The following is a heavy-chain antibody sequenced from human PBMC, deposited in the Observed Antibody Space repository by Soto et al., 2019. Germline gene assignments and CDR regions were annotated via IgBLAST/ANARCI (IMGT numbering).Heavy chain of an antibody. Sequence: GGSLRLSCAASGFPFSSDCMNWVRQSPGKGLEWVSSISSSSNYIYYADSVKGRFTISRDNAKNSLYLQMNSLRDEETAVYYCARVVTSIVDTNRGYIDYWGQGTLVTVSS. D-gene: IGHD5-12*01. V-gene: IGHV3-21*01. CDR3: ARVVTSIVDTNRGYIDY. CDR1: GFPFSSDC. J-gene: IGHJ4*02. CDR2: ISSSSNYI.